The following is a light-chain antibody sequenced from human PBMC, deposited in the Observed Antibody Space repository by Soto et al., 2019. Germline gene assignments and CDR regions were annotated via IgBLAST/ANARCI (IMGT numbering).Light chain of an antibody. J-gene: IGLJ1*01. CDR1: SSDVGTYNY. Sequence: QSALTQPASVSGSPGQSITISCTGTSSDVGTYNYVSWYQQHSGKAPKLMIYEVSNRPSGVSNRFPGSKSGNTASLTISGLQAEDEADYYCSAYTSSLTLYVFGSGTKLTVL. V-gene: IGLV2-14*01. CDR3: SAYTSSLTLYV. CDR2: EVS.